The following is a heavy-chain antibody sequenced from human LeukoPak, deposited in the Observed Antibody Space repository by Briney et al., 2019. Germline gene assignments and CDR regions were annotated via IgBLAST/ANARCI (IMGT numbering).Heavy chain of an antibody. Sequence: GGSQRLSCAASGFTFSTYFINWVRQAPGKGLEWVSSISGSGTYIYYADSVKGRFTISRDNSKNTLYLQMNSLRAEDTAVYYCARALRPVGGYFDYWGQGTLVTVSS. D-gene: IGHD3-16*01. CDR2: ISGSGTYI. CDR3: ARALRPVGGYFDY. CDR1: GFTFSTYF. V-gene: IGHV3-21*01. J-gene: IGHJ4*02.